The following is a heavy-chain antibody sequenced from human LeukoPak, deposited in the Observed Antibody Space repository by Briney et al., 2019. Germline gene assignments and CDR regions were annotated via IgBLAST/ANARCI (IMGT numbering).Heavy chain of an antibody. CDR2: INPSGGST. J-gene: IGHJ4*02. D-gene: IGHD6-13*01. V-gene: IGHV1-46*01. CDR1: GYTFTSYY. Sequence: ASVKVSCKASGYTFTSYYMHWVRQAPGQGLEWMGMINPSGGSTSYAQKFQGRVTMTRDTSTSTVYMELSSLRSEDTAVYYCARERIVGLRFRAAAGTTYFDYWGQGTLVTVSS. CDR3: ARERIVGLRFRAAAGTTYFDY.